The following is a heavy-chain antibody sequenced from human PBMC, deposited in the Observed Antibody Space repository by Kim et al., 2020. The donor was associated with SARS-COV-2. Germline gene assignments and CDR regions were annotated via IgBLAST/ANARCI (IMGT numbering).Heavy chain of an antibody. V-gene: IGHV3-30*01. Sequence: DSGKGRFTISRDNSKNTLYLQMNSLRAEDTAVYYCARAPGYYDSSGSWHYWGQGTLVTVSS. J-gene: IGHJ4*02. D-gene: IGHD3-22*01. CDR3: ARAPGYYDSSGSWHY.